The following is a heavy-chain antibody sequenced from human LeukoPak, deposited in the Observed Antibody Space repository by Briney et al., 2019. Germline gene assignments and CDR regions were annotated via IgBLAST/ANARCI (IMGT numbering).Heavy chain of an antibody. Sequence: GGSLRLSCAASGFTFSNYAMSWVRQAPGKGLEWVSAISGSGGSTYYADSVKGRFTISRDNSKNTLYLQMNSLRAEDTAVYYCAKDPGGVLLSYYFDYWGQGTLVTVSS. CDR2: ISGSGGST. J-gene: IGHJ4*02. D-gene: IGHD3-10*01. CDR3: AKDPGGVLLSYYFDY. CDR1: GFTFSNYA. V-gene: IGHV3-23*01.